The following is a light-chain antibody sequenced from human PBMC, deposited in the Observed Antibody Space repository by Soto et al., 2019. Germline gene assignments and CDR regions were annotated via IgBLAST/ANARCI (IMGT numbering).Light chain of an antibody. V-gene: IGKV1-5*01. CDR2: DAS. J-gene: IGKJ4*01. Sequence: DIQMTQSPSSVSASIGDRVTITCRASQSIGRWLAWYQQKPGKAPKLLIYDASSLESGVPSRFSGSGSGTEFTLTISSLQPDDFATYYCQQYDSYSPLTFGGGTKVDIK. CDR3: QQYDSYSPLT. CDR1: QSIGRW.